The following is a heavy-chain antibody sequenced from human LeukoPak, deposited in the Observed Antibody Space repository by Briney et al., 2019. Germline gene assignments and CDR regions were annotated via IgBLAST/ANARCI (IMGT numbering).Heavy chain of an antibody. D-gene: IGHD3-10*01. V-gene: IGHV3-23*01. CDR3: AACTSGTSYRGLDQ. CDR2: IIGSAVNT. CDR1: GLTVSSYG. Sequence: GGSLRLSCGASGLTVSSYGMSWVRQAPGKGLEWVSTIIGSAVNTYYADSVKGRFTISRDDSKNTVYLQMNSLRAENTAVYSCAACTSGTSYRGLDQWGQGTLVTVSS. J-gene: IGHJ4*02.